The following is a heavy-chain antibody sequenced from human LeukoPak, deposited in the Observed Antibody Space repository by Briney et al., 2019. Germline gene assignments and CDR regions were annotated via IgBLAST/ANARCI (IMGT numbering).Heavy chain of an antibody. V-gene: IGHV4-30-4*01. D-gene: IGHD4-17*01. J-gene: IGHJ3*02. CDR2: IYYSGST. CDR1: GGSISSGDYY. Sequence: PSQTLSLTCTVSGGSISSGDYYWSWIRQPPGKGLEWIGYIYYSGSTYYNPSLKSRVTISVDTSKNQFSLKLSSVTAADTAVYYCASPLIYGAPGAFDIWGQGAMVTVSS. CDR3: ASPLIYGAPGAFDI.